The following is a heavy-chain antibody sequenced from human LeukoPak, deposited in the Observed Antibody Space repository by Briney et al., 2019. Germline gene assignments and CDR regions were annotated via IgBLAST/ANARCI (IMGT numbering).Heavy chain of an antibody. CDR1: GFLFSTCR. D-gene: IGHD1-14*01. V-gene: IGHV3-21*01. Sequence: GGSLRLSCTAWGFLFSTCRVKGLRQAPGMGLEWVSSISSSSDSIYYADSVKGRFTSSRDNAKNSLYLQMNSLRAEDTAVYYCERGQMKPHYDPCGRGTLVAVSS. CDR3: ERGQMKPHYDP. J-gene: IGHJ5*02. CDR2: ISSSSDSI.